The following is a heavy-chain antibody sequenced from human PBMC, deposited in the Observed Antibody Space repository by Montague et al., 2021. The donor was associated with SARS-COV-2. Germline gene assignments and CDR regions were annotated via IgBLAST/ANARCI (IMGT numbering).Heavy chain of an antibody. CDR3: ARDFVAAVPDRFDS. D-gene: IGHD6-13*01. CDR1: GGCISSGNW. Sequence: SETLSLTCAVSGGCISSGNWWSWVRQPPGKGLEWIGEIFHSGAASYNPXXKSRLTISMEKSKDEYSLKLTSVTAADTAMYYCARDFVAAVPDRFDSWGQGVLVTVSS. J-gene: IGHJ4*02. V-gene: IGHV4/OR15-8*02. CDR2: IFHSGAA.